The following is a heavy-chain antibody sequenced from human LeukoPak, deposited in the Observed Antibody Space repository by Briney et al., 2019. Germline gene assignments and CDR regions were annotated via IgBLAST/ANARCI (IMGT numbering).Heavy chain of an antibody. CDR2: IYTSGST. Sequence: SETLSLTCTVSGGSISSYYWGWIRQPAGKGLEWIGRIYTSGSTNYNPSLKSRVTMSVDTSKNQFSLKLSSVTAADTAVYYCASSYGVLPYFDYWGQGTLVTVSS. D-gene: IGHD4-17*01. V-gene: IGHV4-4*07. CDR3: ASSYGVLPYFDY. CDR1: GGSISSYY. J-gene: IGHJ4*02.